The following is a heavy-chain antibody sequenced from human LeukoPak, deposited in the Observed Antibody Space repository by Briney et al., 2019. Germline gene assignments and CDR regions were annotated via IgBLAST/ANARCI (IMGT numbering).Heavy chain of an antibody. V-gene: IGHV6-1*01. CDR2: TYYRSKWHN. Sequence: SQTLSLTFAISGDSVSINSAAWNWVRQSPSRGLEWLGRTYYRSKWHNDYAVSVKSRITINPDTSKNQFSLQLDSVTPEDTAVYYCARGRSGWYYFDYWGQGTLVTVSS. CDR3: ARGRSGWYYFDY. J-gene: IGHJ4*02. CDR1: GDSVSINSAA. D-gene: IGHD6-19*01.